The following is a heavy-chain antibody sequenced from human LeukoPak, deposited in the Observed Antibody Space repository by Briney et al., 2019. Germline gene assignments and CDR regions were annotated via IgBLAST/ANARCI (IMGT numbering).Heavy chain of an antibody. V-gene: IGHV3-48*03. Sequence: GGSLRLSCAASGFTFSSYEMNWVRQAPGKGLEWVSYISSSGTTIYYADSVKGRFTVSRDNAKNSLYLQMNSLRAEDTAVYYCARVGVVVAATGNLWFDPWGQGTLVTVSS. CDR3: ARVGVVVAATGNLWFDP. CDR2: ISSSGTTI. D-gene: IGHD2-15*01. J-gene: IGHJ5*02. CDR1: GFTFSSYE.